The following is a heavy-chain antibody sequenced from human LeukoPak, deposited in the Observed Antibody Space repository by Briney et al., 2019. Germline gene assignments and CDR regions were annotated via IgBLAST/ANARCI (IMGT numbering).Heavy chain of an antibody. V-gene: IGHV3-21*01. CDR3: ARASASGGHYYFDY. CDR2: TTSSSSYI. J-gene: IGHJ4*02. D-gene: IGHD3-10*01. CDR1: GFTFSSYA. Sequence: GGSLRLSCAASGFTFSSYAMSWVRQAPGKGLEWVSSTTSSSSYIYHADSVKGRFTISRDNAKNSLYLQMNSLRAEDTAVYYCARASASGGHYYFDYWGQGTLVTVSS.